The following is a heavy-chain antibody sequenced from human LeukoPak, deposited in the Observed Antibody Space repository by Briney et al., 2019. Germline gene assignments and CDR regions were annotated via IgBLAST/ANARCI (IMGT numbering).Heavy chain of an antibody. CDR3: ASRKDYYGSESYYDY. CDR1: GGSVCSGSYY. CDR2: IYYSGST. Sequence: SETLSLTCTVSGGSVCSGSYYWSWIRQPPGKGLGWVGYIYYSGSTNYTPSLKSRVTISVDTSMNQFSLKLSSVTAADAAVYYCASRKDYYGSESYYDYWGQGTLVTVSS. V-gene: IGHV4-61*01. J-gene: IGHJ4*02. D-gene: IGHD3-10*01.